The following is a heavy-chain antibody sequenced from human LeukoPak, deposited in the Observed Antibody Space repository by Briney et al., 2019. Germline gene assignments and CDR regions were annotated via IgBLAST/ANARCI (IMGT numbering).Heavy chain of an antibody. V-gene: IGHV4-4*09. Sequence: SETLSLTCTVSGGSISSYYWSWIRQPPGKGLESIGYIYTSGSTNYNPSLKSRVTISVDTSKNQFSLKLSSVTAADTAVYYCARLWTGSSWYNYYYYYMDVWGKGTTVTVSS. CDR3: ARLWTGSSWYNYYYYYMDV. CDR1: GGSISSYY. CDR2: IYTSGST. D-gene: IGHD6-13*01. J-gene: IGHJ6*03.